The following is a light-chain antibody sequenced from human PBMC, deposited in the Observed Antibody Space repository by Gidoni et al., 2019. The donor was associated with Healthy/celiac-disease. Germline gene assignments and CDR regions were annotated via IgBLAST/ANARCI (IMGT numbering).Light chain of an antibody. CDR2: EVS. CDR3: SSYTSSSTPVV. CDR1: SSDVGGYNY. J-gene: IGLJ2*01. Sequence: SPLTQPASVSGSPRPSITISCTGTSSDVGGYNYVSWYQQHPGKAPPPMIYEVSNTPSGVSNRFSGSKSGNTAALPISGLQAEYEADYYCSSYTSSSTPVVFGGGTKLTVL. V-gene: IGLV2-14*01.